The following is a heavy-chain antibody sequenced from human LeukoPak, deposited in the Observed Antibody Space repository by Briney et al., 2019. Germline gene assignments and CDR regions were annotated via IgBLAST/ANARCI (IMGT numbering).Heavy chain of an antibody. Sequence: ASVKVSCKASGYTFTSYGISWVRQAPGQGLEWMGWISAYNGNTNFAQKLQGRVTLTTDPSTGTAYMELRSLRSDDTAVYYCAGYYYDSSGYPRPWFDPWGQGTLVTVSS. D-gene: IGHD3-22*01. CDR2: ISAYNGNT. J-gene: IGHJ5*02. CDR3: AGYYYDSSGYPRPWFDP. CDR1: GYTFTSYG. V-gene: IGHV1-18*01.